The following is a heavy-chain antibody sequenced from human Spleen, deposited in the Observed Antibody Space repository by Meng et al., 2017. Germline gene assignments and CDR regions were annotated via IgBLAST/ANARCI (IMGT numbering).Heavy chain of an antibody. CDR3: AKDWVDYYDSSGYPGLVDV. CDR1: GFILSSYW. Sequence: GESLKISCAASGFILSSYWMHWVRQAPGRGLVWVSRINSDGSDTSYADSVKGRFTISRDNSKNSLYLQMNSLRAEDTALYYCAKDWVDYYDSSGYPGLVDVCGQGITV. V-gene: IGHV3-74*01. D-gene: IGHD3-22*01. J-gene: IGHJ6*01. CDR2: INSDGSDT.